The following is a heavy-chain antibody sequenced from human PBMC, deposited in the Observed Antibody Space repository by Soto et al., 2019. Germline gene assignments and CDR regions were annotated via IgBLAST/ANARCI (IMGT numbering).Heavy chain of an antibody. J-gene: IGHJ4*02. CDR3: ARERVPIGPDY. V-gene: IGHV1-18*01. Sequence: QVQLVQSGPEVKKPGASVKVSGKGSGYSFSTYGINWVRQAPGQGLQWMGWISPYNGNAEYAQNLQGRVTMTTDTSTSTTYMELRSLRSDDTAIYFCARERVPIGPDYWGQGTLVTVSS. CDR1: GYSFSTYG. CDR2: ISPYNGNA. D-gene: IGHD3-16*01.